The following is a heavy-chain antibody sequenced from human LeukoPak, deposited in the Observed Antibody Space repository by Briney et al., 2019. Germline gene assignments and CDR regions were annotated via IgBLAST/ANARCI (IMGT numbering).Heavy chain of an antibody. CDR3: AKESYATIDY. Sequence: GGSLRLSCAASGFTFSSYGMHWLRQAPGKGLEWVAVISYDGSNKYYADSVKGRFTISRDNSKNTLYLQMNSLRAEDTSVYYCAKESYATIDYWGQGTRVTVSS. D-gene: IGHD5-12*01. J-gene: IGHJ4*02. CDR2: ISYDGSNK. CDR1: GFTFSSYG. V-gene: IGHV3-30*18.